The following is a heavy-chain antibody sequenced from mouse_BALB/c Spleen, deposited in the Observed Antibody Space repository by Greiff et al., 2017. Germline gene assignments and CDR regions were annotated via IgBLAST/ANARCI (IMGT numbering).Heavy chain of an antibody. J-gene: IGHJ3*01. CDR1: GFTFSSFG. D-gene: IGHD2-14*01. CDR3: ARKGRYDAWFAY. CDR2: ISSGSSTI. V-gene: IGHV5-17*02. Sequence: EVQLQQSGGGLVQPGGSRKLSCAASGFTFSSFGMHWVRQAPEKGLEWVAYISSGSSTIYYADTVKGRFTISRDNPKDTLFLQMTSLRSEDTAMYYCARKGRYDAWFAYWGQGTLVTVSA.